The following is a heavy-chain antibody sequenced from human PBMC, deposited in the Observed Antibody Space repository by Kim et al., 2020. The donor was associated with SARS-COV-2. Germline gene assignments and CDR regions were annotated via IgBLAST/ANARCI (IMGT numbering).Heavy chain of an antibody. Sequence: ADSVKGRFTISRENSKNTLYLQMNSLRAEDTAVYYCAKDPGRVPGGYFQHWGQGTLVTVSS. V-gene: IGHV3-23*01. D-gene: IGHD1-1*01. CDR3: AKDPGRVPGGYFQH. J-gene: IGHJ1*01.